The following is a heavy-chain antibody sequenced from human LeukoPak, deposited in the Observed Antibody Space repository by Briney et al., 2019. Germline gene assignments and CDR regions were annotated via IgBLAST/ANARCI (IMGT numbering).Heavy chain of an antibody. CDR2: INQDGSAR. D-gene: IGHD3-10*02. Sequence: PGGSLRLSCAASGFTFSSYWMIWVRQAPGKGLEWVANINQDGSARYSVDSVKGRFTISRDNAKNSLYLQMNSLRAEDTAVYYCARALFGELLDGMDVWGQGTTVTVSS. CDR1: GFTFSSYW. CDR3: ARALFGELLDGMDV. J-gene: IGHJ6*02. V-gene: IGHV3-7*04.